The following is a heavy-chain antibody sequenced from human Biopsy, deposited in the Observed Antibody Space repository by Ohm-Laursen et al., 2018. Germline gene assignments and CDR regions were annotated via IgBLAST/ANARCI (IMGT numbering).Heavy chain of an antibody. CDR3: ARATNSTGWPYSYFYGMDV. CDR1: GDSISSYY. D-gene: IGHD2/OR15-2a*01. J-gene: IGHJ6*02. V-gene: IGHV4-59*01. CDR2: IYYSGST. Sequence: TLSLTCTVSGDSISSYYWSWIRQTPGKGLEWIGYIYYSGSTNYNPSLKSRVTISVDTSKNQFSLRLNSVTAADTAVYYCARATNSTGWPYSYFYGMDVWGQGTTVTVSS.